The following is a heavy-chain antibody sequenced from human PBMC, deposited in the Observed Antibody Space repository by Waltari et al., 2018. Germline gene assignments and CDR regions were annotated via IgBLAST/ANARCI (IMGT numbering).Heavy chain of an antibody. CDR3: ARHRFTIFGVVPPYFDY. CDR1: GGSISSSSYY. Sequence: QLQLQESGPGLVKPSETLSLTCTVSGGSISSSSYYWGWIRQPPGKGLGWIGSIYYSGSTYYNPSLKSRVTISVDTSKNQFSLKLSSVTAADTAVYYCARHRFTIFGVVPPYFDYWGQGTLVTVSS. D-gene: IGHD3-3*01. V-gene: IGHV4-39*01. CDR2: IYYSGST. J-gene: IGHJ4*02.